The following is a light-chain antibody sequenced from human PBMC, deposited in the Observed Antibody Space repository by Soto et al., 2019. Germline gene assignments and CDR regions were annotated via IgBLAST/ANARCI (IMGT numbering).Light chain of an antibody. V-gene: IGKV3D-15*01. J-gene: IGKJ4*01. CDR1: QSVNIY. CDR3: QQYINLPRT. Sequence: TQSPGTLSLSPRERAPLSCMASQSVNIYLAWYQQKPGQAPRLLIFGASYRATGIPARFSGSGSGTDFTLTISSLQSEDYAVYYCQQYINLPRTFGGGTKVDIK. CDR2: GAS.